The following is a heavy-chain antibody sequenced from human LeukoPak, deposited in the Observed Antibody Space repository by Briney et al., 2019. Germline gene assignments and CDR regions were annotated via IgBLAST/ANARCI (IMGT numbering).Heavy chain of an antibody. CDR2: VGSDDNT. CDR3: AKDLSWWAAADY. V-gene: IGHV3-23*01. D-gene: IGHD2-15*01. Sequence: GGSLRLSCAASGFTLTRNAMSWVRQTPGRGLEWVSGVGSDDNTHYTDSVRGRFTISRDNANNTLFLQMNSLRVEDTAVYYCAKDLSWWAAADYWGQGALVTVS. CDR1: GFTLTRNA. J-gene: IGHJ4*02.